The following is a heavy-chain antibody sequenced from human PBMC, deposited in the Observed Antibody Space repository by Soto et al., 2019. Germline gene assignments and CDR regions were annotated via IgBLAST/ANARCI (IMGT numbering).Heavy chain of an antibody. J-gene: IGHJ4*02. D-gene: IGHD5-18*01. CDR1: GFTFSSYG. Sequence: EGSLRLSCAASGFTFSSYGMHWVRQAPGKGLEWVAVISYDGSNKYYADSVKGRFTISRDNSKNTLYLQMNSLRAEDTAVYYCAKVGRRIQLWYYFDYWGQGTLVTVSS. CDR3: AKVGRRIQLWYYFDY. CDR2: ISYDGSNK. V-gene: IGHV3-30*18.